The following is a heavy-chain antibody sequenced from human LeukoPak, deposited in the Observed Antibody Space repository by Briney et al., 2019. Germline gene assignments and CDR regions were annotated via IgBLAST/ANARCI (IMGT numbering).Heavy chain of an antibody. CDR1: GFTFINYN. J-gene: IGHJ4*02. CDR2: ISSGSSTI. CDR3: ARYGYYDSSGYYYFDY. V-gene: IGHV3-48*01. Sequence: GGSLRLSCAASGFTFINYNMNWVRQAPGKGLEWVSYISSGSSTIYYADSVKGRFTISRDNAKDSLYLQMNSLRAEDTAVYYCARYGYYDSSGYYYFDYWGQGTLVTVSS. D-gene: IGHD3-22*01.